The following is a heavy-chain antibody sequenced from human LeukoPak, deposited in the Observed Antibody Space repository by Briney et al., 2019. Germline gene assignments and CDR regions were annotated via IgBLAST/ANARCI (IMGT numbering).Heavy chain of an antibody. CDR1: GGSISSYY. CDR2: IYYSGNT. J-gene: IGHJ4*02. Sequence: PSETLSLTCTVSGGSISSYYWSWIRQPPGKGLEWIGYIYYSGNTNYNPSLKSRVTISVDTSKNQFSLKLTSVTAADTAVYYCARDRHYDTSGADYWGQGTLVTVSS. CDR3: ARDRHYDTSGADY. V-gene: IGHV4-59*12. D-gene: IGHD3-22*01.